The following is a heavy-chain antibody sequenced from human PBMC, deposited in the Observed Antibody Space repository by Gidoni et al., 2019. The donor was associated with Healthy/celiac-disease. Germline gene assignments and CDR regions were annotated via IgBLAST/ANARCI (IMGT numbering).Heavy chain of an antibody. Sequence: QVQLVESGGGVVQPGRSLRLSCAASGFTFSSYGMHWDRQAPGKGLEWVAVIWYYGSNKYYADSVKGRFTISRDNSKNTLYLQMNSLRAEDTAVYYCARDFSRWYFDYWGQGTLVTVSS. CDR1: GFTFSSYG. J-gene: IGHJ4*02. CDR2: IWYYGSNK. V-gene: IGHV3-33*01. D-gene: IGHD2-15*01. CDR3: ARDFSRWYFDY.